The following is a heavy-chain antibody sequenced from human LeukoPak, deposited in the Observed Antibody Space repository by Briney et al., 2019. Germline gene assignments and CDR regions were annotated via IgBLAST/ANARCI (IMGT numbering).Heavy chain of an antibody. CDR2: INPNSGGT. V-gene: IGHV1-2*02. CDR3: ARGGDYYDSSGYWRWFDP. D-gene: IGHD3-22*01. J-gene: IGHJ5*02. CDR1: GYTFTGYY. Sequence: ASVKVSCKASGYTFTGYYMHWVRQAPGQGLEWMGWINPNSGGTNYAQKFQGRVTMTRDTSISTAYMELSRLRSDDTAVYYCARGGDYYDSSGYWRWFDPWGQGTLVTVSS.